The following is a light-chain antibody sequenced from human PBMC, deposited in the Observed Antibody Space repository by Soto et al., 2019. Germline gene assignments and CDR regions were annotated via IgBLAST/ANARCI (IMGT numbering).Light chain of an antibody. J-gene: IGKJ2*01. CDR1: QGISTF. V-gene: IGKV1-16*01. CDR2: AAS. CDR3: QQYNEWPPYT. Sequence: DIQMTQSPSSLSASVGDRVTITCRASQGISTFLAWFQQKPGKAPKTLIYAASSLHSGVPSRFSGSGSGTDFTLTISSLQTEDFAVYYCQQYNEWPPYTFGQGTKLEIK.